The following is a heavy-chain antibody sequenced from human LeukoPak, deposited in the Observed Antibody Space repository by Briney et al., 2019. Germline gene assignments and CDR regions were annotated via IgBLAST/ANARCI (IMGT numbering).Heavy chain of an antibody. V-gene: IGHV4-39*01. D-gene: IGHD2/OR15-2a*01. CDR1: GGSISSSSYY. Sequence: SETLSLTCTVSGGSISSSSYYWGWIRQPPGKGLEWVGSIYYSGSTYYNPSLKSRVTISVDTSKNQFSLKLSSVTAADTAVYYCARHPEYPWEGYFDYWGQGTLVTVPS. CDR2: IYYSGST. CDR3: ARHPEYPWEGYFDY. J-gene: IGHJ4*02.